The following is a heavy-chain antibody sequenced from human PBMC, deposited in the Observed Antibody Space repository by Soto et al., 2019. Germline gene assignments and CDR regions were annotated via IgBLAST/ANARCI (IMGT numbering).Heavy chain of an antibody. CDR3: AVGIAGAIDAFDI. D-gene: IGHD2-2*02. Sequence: TGESLKISCKGSGYSFTSYWIGWVRQMPGKGLEWMGIIYPGGSDTRYSPSFQGQVTISADKSISTAYLQWSSLKASDTAMYYCAVGIAGAIDAFDIWGQGTMVTVSS. CDR1: GYSFTSYW. V-gene: IGHV5-51*01. CDR2: IYPGGSDT. J-gene: IGHJ3*02.